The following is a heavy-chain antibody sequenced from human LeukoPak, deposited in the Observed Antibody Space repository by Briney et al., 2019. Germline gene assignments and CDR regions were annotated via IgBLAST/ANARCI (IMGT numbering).Heavy chain of an antibody. Sequence: ASVKVSCKASGYTFTGYYMHWVRQAPGQGLEWMGWINPNSGGTKYAQKFQGRVTMTRDTSISTAYMELSRLRSDDTAVYYCAREIAAAGTTAYYYMDVWGKGTTVTVSS. V-gene: IGHV1-2*02. CDR1: GYTFTGYY. CDR2: INPNSGGT. CDR3: AREIAAAGTTAYYYMDV. D-gene: IGHD6-13*01. J-gene: IGHJ6*03.